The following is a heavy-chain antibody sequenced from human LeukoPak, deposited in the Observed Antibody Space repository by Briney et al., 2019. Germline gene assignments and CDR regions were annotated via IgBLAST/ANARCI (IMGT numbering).Heavy chain of an antibody. J-gene: IGHJ4*02. CDR2: INPNSGGT. Sequence: EASVKVPCKASGYTFTGYYMHWVRQAPGQGLEWMGWINPNSGGTNYAQKFQGRVTMTRDTSISTAYMELSRLRSDDTAVYYCALGSAGIAAAGTAYFDYWGQGTLVTVSS. D-gene: IGHD6-13*01. V-gene: IGHV1-2*02. CDR1: GYTFTGYY. CDR3: ALGSAGIAAAGTAYFDY.